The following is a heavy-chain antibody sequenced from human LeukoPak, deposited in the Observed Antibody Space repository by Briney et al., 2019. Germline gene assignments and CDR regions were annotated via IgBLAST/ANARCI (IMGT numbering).Heavy chain of an antibody. D-gene: IGHD5-24*01. Sequence: ASVKVSCKASGYTFTKSYIHWVRQAPGQRLEWMGLINPGGDNTDYAQKFQGRVTITSDTSARTVYMELSSLRSEDTAIYYCARIRDGYNDAYDIWGQGTVVTVPS. CDR2: INPGGDNT. CDR3: ARIRDGYNDAYDI. J-gene: IGHJ3*02. CDR1: GYTFTKSY. V-gene: IGHV1-46*01.